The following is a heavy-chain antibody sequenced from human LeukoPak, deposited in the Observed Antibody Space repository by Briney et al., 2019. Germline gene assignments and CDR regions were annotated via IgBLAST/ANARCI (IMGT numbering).Heavy chain of an antibody. CDR3: ARHSSRDAFDV. CDR2: IYYTGIT. D-gene: IGHD6-13*01. CDR1: GGSISTTSYY. J-gene: IGHJ3*01. V-gene: IGHV4-39*01. Sequence: SETLSLTCTVSGGSISTTSYYWGWIRQPPGKGLEWIGSIYYTGITFYNASLKSRVTISVDTSKNQLSLELTSVTAADTALYYCARHSSRDAFDVWGQGTMVTVSS.